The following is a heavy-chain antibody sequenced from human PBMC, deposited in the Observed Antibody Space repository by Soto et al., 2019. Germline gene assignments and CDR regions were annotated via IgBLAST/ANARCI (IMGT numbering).Heavy chain of an antibody. CDR2: MNPNSGDT. V-gene: IGHV1-8*01. D-gene: IGHD2-21*02. CDR3: ARDYGGNSGWFDP. CDR1: GYSFTSYD. J-gene: IGHJ5*02. Sequence: QVQLVQSGAEVKKPGASVKVSCKASGYSFTSYDINWVRQATGQGLEWMGWMNPNSGDTGYAQKFQCRVTMTRSSSTGTAYMELSSLRSDDTAIYYCARDYGGNSGWFDPWGQGTLVIVSS.